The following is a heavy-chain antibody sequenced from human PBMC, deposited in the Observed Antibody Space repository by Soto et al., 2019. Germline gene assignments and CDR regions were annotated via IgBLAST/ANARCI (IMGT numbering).Heavy chain of an antibody. J-gene: IGHJ4*02. Sequence: QITLRESGPTRVRPTQTLSLTCTFSGFSLHTSGVGVGWIRQPPGKALERLALIYWDDDKRYSPSLKSRLSITKDTSANQVVLTMTDMDPVDTATYYCAYRALYSGSYWDGGYFDYWGQGTLITVSS. CDR3: AYRALYSGSYWDGGYFDY. CDR1: GFSLHTSGVG. V-gene: IGHV2-5*02. D-gene: IGHD1-26*01. CDR2: IYWDDDK.